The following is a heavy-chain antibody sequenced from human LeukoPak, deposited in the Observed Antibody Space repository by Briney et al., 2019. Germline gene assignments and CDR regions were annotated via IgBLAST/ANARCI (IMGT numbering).Heavy chain of an antibody. V-gene: IGHV3-21*01. Sequence: GGSLRLSCAASGFTFSIYWMNWVRQAPGKGLEWVSSISSSSSYIYYADSVKGRFTISRDNAKNSLYLQMNSLRAEDTAVYYCARVEAVAGTWGGLDPWGQGTLVTVSS. D-gene: IGHD6-19*01. J-gene: IGHJ5*02. CDR1: GFTFSIYW. CDR3: ARVEAVAGTWGGLDP. CDR2: ISSSSSYI.